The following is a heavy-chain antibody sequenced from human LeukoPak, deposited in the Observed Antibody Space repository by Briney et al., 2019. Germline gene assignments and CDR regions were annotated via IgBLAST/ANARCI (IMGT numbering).Heavy chain of an antibody. CDR2: ISGGADHT. J-gene: IGHJ3*01. CDR3: AKDAVDASGRTNAFDV. V-gene: IGHV3-23*01. D-gene: IGHD3-10*01. CDR1: GFTFSYYS. Sequence: GGSLRLSCAASGFTFSYYSMTWVRQAPGKGLEWVSAISGGADHTYYADSVRGRFTISRDNSQNFLYLRMNYLRAEDTALYYCAKDAVDASGRTNAFDVWGQGAMVTVSS.